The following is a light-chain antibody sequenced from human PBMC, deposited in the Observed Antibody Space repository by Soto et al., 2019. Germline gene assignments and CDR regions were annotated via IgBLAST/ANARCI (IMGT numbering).Light chain of an antibody. CDR2: DAS. CDR1: QSVGNY. Sequence: DIVLTQSPATLSLSPGQRATLSCRASQSVGNYLAWYQQTPGQAPRLLIYDASSRAPGIPDRFSGSGSGTDFTLTISRLEPEDFAVYYCQHYVTSLTFGTGTKV. V-gene: IGKV3-20*01. CDR3: QHYVTSLT. J-gene: IGKJ2*01.